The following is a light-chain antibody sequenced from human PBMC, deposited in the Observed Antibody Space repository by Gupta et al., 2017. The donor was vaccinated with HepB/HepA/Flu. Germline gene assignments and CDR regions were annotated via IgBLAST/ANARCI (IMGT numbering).Light chain of an antibody. J-gene: IGKJ4*01. V-gene: IGKV1-8*01. CDR3: QQYYSYPPLT. CDR2: AAS. CDR1: QGISSY. Sequence: AIRMTQSPSSFSASTGDRVTITCRAGQGISSYLAWYQQKPGKAPKLLIYAASTLQSGVPSRFSGSGSGTDFTLTISCLQSEDLATYYCQQYYSYPPLTFGGGTKVEIK.